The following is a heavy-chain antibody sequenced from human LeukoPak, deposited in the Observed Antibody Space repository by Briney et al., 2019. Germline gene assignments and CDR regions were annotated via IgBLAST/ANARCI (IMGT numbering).Heavy chain of an antibody. CDR3: ARGQYNWNYGYYYYYMDV. J-gene: IGHJ6*03. D-gene: IGHD1-7*01. Sequence: ASVKVSCKASGYTFTSYDINWVRQATGQELEWMGWMNPNSGNTGYAQKFQGRVTMTRNTSISTAYMELSSLRSEDTAVYYCARGQYNWNYGYYYYYMDVWGKGTTVTVSS. V-gene: IGHV1-8*01. CDR2: MNPNSGNT. CDR1: GYTFTSYD.